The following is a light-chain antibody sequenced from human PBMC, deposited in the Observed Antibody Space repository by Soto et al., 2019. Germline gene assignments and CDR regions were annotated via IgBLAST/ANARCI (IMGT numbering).Light chain of an antibody. CDR3: QQAYSFPLT. V-gene: IGKV1-39*01. J-gene: IGKJ4*01. CDR2: AAS. Sequence: DMQMTQSPSSLPASVGDRVTITCRASLSISTFLNWYQQKPGKAPKLLIYAASILQSGVPSRFSGGGSGTDFTLTISSLQPEDFATYYCQQAYSFPLTFGGGTRVEMK. CDR1: LSISTF.